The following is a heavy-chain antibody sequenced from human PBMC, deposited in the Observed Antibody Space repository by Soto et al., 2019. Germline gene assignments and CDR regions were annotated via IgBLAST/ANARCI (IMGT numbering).Heavy chain of an antibody. Sequence: SVKVSCKASGGTFSSYAISWVRQAPGQGLEWMGGIIPIFGTANYAQKFQGRVTITADKSTSTAYMELSSLRSEDTAVYYCARMSRVADTTFDPWGQGTLVTVSS. D-gene: IGHD6-13*01. V-gene: IGHV1-69*06. CDR1: GGTFSSYA. CDR3: ARMSRVADTTFDP. CDR2: IIPIFGTA. J-gene: IGHJ5*02.